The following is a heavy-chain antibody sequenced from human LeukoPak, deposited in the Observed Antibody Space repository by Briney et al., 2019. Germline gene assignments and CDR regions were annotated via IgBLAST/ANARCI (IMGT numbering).Heavy chain of an antibody. Sequence: ASVKVSCKDSVDTFSSYAISWVRQALGQGLEWMGGFIPIFGTANYAQKFQGRVTITADNSTSTAYMELSSLRSEDTAVYYCAREEGQYSGYGIFDYWGQGTLVTVSS. D-gene: IGHD5-12*01. CDR1: VDTFSSYA. CDR2: FIPIFGTA. J-gene: IGHJ4*02. V-gene: IGHV1-69*06. CDR3: AREEGQYSGYGIFDY.